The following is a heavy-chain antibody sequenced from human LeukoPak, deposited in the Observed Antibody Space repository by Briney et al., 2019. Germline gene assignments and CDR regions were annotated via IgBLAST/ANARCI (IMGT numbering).Heavy chain of an antibody. Sequence: PETLSLTCTVSGGSISSSSYYWGWIRQPPGKGLEWIGSIYYSGSTYYNPSLKSRVTISVDTSKNQFSLKLSSVTAADTAVYYCAGESPDAKLRSIDYWGQGTLVTVSS. V-gene: IGHV4-39*07. D-gene: IGHD4-17*01. CDR1: GGSISSSSYY. CDR3: AGESPDAKLRSIDY. J-gene: IGHJ4*02. CDR2: IYYSGST.